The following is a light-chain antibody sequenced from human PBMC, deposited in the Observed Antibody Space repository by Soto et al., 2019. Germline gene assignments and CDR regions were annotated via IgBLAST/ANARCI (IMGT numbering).Light chain of an antibody. J-gene: IGLJ2*01. V-gene: IGLV2-8*01. CDR1: DSDIGTYIY. Sequence: QSALTQPPSASGSPGQSVTISCTGSDSDIGTYIYVSWYQQHPGKGPKLILYEVNKRPSGVPDRFSGSKSGNTASLTVSGLQIDDEADYFCSSYAGVKNFVVFGGGTKLTVL. CDR3: SSYAGVKNFVV. CDR2: EVN.